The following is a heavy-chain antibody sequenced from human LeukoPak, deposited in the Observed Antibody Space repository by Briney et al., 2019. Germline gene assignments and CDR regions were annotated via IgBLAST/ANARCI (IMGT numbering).Heavy chain of an antibody. CDR3: ARDDYYDSSGYTPH. V-gene: IGHV3-53*01. J-gene: IGHJ4*02. CDR2: IYSGGST. CDR1: GFTSRFSFSDYY. Sequence: GGSLRLSCAASGFTSRFSFSDYYMSWIRQAPGKGLEWVSVIYSGGSTYYADSVKGRFTISRDNSKNTLYLQMNSLRAEDTAVYYCARDDYYDSSGYTPHWGQGTLVTVSS. D-gene: IGHD3-22*01.